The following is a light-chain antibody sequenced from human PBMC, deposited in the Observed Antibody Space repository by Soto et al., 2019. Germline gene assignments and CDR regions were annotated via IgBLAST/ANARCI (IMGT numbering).Light chain of an antibody. J-gene: IGLJ2*01. CDR3: SSYTTSSTLV. CDR2: DVS. CDR1: SSDVGTYKY. Sequence: VLTQPASVSASPGQSITISCTGTSSDVGTYKYVSWYQHHPGKAPKLMIYDVSNRPSGVSNRFSGSKSGNTASLIISGLQTEDEADYYCSSYTTSSTLVFGGGTKVTVL. V-gene: IGLV2-14*03.